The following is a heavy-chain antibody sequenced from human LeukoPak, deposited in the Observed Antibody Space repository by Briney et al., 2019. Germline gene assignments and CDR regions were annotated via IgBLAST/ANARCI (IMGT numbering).Heavy chain of an antibody. J-gene: IGHJ6*03. CDR1: GGSFSGYY. CDR2: INHSGST. CDR3: ARAGPGKNYYYYMDV. D-gene: IGHD4-23*01. V-gene: IGHV4-34*01. Sequence: SETLSLTCAVYGGSFSGYYWSWIRQPPGKGLEWIGEINHSGSTNYNPSLKSRVTISVDTSKNQFSLKLSSVTAADTAVYYCARAGPGKNYYYYMDVWGKGTTVTVSS.